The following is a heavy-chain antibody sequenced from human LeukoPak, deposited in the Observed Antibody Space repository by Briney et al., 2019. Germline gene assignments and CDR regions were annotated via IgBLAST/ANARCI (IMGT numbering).Heavy chain of an antibody. V-gene: IGHV4-38-2*02. CDR2: IYHSGST. J-gene: IGHJ4*02. D-gene: IGHD2/OR15-2a*01. Sequence: SETLSLTCTVSGYSISSGYYWGWIRQPPGKGLEWIGSIYHSGSTYYNPSLKSRVTISVDTSKNQFSLKLSSVTAADTAAYYCATAFRIEYYFDYWGQGTLVTVSS. CDR3: ATAFRIEYYFDY. CDR1: GYSISSGYY.